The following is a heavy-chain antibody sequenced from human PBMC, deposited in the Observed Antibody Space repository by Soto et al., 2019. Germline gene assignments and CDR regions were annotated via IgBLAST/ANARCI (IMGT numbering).Heavy chain of an antibody. CDR2: ISSSSSTI. Sequence: EVQLVESGGGLVQPGGSLRLSCAASGFTFSSYSMNWVRQAPGKGLEWVSYISSSSSTIYYADSVKGRFTISRDNAKNSLYLQMNSLRDEDTAVYYCARDAALGYCSGGSCFRRGRWYFDYWGQGTLVTVSS. D-gene: IGHD2-15*01. CDR1: GFTFSSYS. V-gene: IGHV3-48*02. J-gene: IGHJ4*02. CDR3: ARDAALGYCSGGSCFRRGRWYFDY.